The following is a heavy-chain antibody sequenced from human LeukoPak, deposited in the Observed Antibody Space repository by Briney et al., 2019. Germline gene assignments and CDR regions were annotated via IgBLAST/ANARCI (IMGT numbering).Heavy chain of an antibody. Sequence: GGSLRLSCAASGFAFSRYWMHWIRQAPGKGLVWVSAIYTDGTTKRYADSVKGRFTISRDNAKNTLYLQMNSLSVEDTAVYYCASLVVTDDWAFDIWGQGTMVTVPS. CDR2: IYTDGTTK. V-gene: IGHV3-74*01. J-gene: IGHJ3*02. D-gene: IGHD2-21*02. CDR1: GFAFSRYW. CDR3: ASLVVTDDWAFDI.